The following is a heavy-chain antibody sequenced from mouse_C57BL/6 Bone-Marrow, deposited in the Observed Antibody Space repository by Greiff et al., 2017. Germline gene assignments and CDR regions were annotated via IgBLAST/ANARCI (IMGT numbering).Heavy chain of an antibody. J-gene: IGHJ3*01. Sequence: QGVESGGGLVKPGGSLKLSCAASGFTFSSYAMSWVRQTPEKRLEWVATISDGGSYTYYPDNVKGRFTISRDNAKNNLYLQMSHLKSEDTAMYYCARDGFNRRFAYWGQGTLVTVSA. CDR1: GFTFSSYA. CDR2: ISDGGSYT. V-gene: IGHV5-4*01. CDR3: ARDGFNRRFAY.